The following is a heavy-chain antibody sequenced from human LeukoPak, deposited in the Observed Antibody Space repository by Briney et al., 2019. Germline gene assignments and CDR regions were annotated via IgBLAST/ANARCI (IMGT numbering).Heavy chain of an antibody. Sequence: PSETLSLTCTVSGGSISSSSYYWGWIRQPPGKGLEWIGSIYYSGSTYYNPSLKSRVTISVDTSKNQFSLKLSSVTAADTAVYYCARRPRYIVVVPAAIAYSGHFDYWGQGTLVTVSS. CDR2: IYYSGST. CDR3: ARRPRYIVVVPAAIAYSGHFDY. CDR1: GGSISSSSYY. V-gene: IGHV4-39*07. J-gene: IGHJ4*02. D-gene: IGHD2-2*02.